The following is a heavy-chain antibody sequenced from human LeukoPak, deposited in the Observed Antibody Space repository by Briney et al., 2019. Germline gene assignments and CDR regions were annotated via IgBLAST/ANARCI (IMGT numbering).Heavy chain of an antibody. Sequence: PQTLSLTCTVSGGSISSGGYYWSWIRQHPGKGLEWIGYIYYSGSTYYNPSLKSRVTISVDTSKYQFSLKLSSVTAADTAVYYCARGVAYYYGSGRPDYWGQGTLVTVSS. CDR1: GGSISSGGYY. V-gene: IGHV4-31*03. J-gene: IGHJ4*02. CDR3: ARGVAYYYGSGRPDY. CDR2: IYYSGST. D-gene: IGHD3-10*01.